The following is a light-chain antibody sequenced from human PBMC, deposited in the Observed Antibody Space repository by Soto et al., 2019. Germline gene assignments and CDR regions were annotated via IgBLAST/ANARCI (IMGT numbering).Light chain of an antibody. V-gene: IGKV1-12*01. CDR2: TAS. J-gene: IGKJ1*01. Sequence: DIPMTQSPSSVSASVGDSVTISCRASEEISSWLIWYQLTPGKATKVLIHTASSLYSGVPSRFRGSVSGTDFTLSISSLQPEDSATYYCQKASWFPFTFVQGTKVEIK. CDR1: EEISSW. CDR3: QKASWFPFT.